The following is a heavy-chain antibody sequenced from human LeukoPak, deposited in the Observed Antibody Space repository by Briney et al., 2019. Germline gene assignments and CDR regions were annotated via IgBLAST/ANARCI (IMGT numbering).Heavy chain of an antibody. CDR1: GYTFTGYY. CDR2: INPNSGRT. Sequence: ASVKVSCKASGYTFTGYYMHWVRQAPGQGLEWMGWINPNSGRTNYAQKFQGRVTMTRDTSISTAYMELSRLRSDDTAVYYCARSIGYPPNYYDSSGYLVGAEYFQHWGQGTLVTVSS. V-gene: IGHV1-2*02. D-gene: IGHD3-22*01. CDR3: ARSIGYPPNYYDSSGYLVGAEYFQH. J-gene: IGHJ1*01.